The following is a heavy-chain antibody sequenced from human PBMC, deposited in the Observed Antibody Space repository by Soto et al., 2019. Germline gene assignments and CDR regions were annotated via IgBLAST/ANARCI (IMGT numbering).Heavy chain of an antibody. Sequence: QVQLVQSGAEVKKPGSSVKVSSKASGGTFSSYAISWVRQAPGQGLEWMGGIIPIFGTANYAQKFQGRVTITADESTSTAYMELSSLRSEDTAVYYCARLTGGYSGYDFRSWWFDPWGQGTLVTVSS. CDR1: GGTFSSYA. CDR2: IIPIFGTA. V-gene: IGHV1-69*12. J-gene: IGHJ5*02. CDR3: ARLTGGYSGYDFRSWWFDP. D-gene: IGHD5-12*01.